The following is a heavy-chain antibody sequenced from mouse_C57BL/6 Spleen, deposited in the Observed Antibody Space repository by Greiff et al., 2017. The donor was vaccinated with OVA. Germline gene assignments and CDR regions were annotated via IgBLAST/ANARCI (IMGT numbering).Heavy chain of an antibody. CDR1: GYTFTSYG. V-gene: IGHV1-81*01. CDR3: AREGITTVVNAMDY. D-gene: IGHD1-1*01. Sequence: QVQLQQSGAELARPGASVKLSCKASGYTFTSYGISWVKQRPGQGLEWIGEIYPRSGNTYYNEKFKGKATLTADKSSSTAYMELRSLTSEDSAVYFCAREGITTVVNAMDYWGQGTSVTVSS. CDR2: IYPRSGNT. J-gene: IGHJ4*01.